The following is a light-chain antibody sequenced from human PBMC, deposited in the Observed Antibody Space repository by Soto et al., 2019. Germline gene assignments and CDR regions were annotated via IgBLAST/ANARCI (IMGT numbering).Light chain of an antibody. CDR1: QSVSSNY. Sequence: EIVLTQSPGTLSLSPGERATLSCRANQSVSSNYLAWYHHKPGQAPRLLIYGASSRATGIPDRFSGSGSGTDFTLTISRLEPEDFAVYYCQQYGSSLWTFGQGTKVEVK. V-gene: IGKV3-20*01. J-gene: IGKJ1*01. CDR2: GAS. CDR3: QQYGSSLWT.